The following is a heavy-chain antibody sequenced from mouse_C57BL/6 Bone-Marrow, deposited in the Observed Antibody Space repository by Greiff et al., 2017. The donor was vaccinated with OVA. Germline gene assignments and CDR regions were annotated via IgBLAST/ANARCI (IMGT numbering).Heavy chain of an antibody. CDR1: GYTFTSYW. CDR3: ARSIYYGSSLYWYFDV. J-gene: IGHJ1*03. Sequence: QVQLKQPGAELVKPGASVKLSCKASGYTFTSYWMQWVKQRPGQGLEWIGEIDPSDSYTNYNQKFKGKATLTVDTSSSTAYMQLSSLTSEDSAVYYCARSIYYGSSLYWYFDVWGTGTTVTVSS. V-gene: IGHV1-50*01. D-gene: IGHD1-1*01. CDR2: IDPSDSYT.